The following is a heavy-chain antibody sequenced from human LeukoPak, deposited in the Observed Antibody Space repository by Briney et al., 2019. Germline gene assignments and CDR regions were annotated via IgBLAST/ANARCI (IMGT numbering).Heavy chain of an antibody. CDR3: ARSPSRYFDWLFDYFDY. D-gene: IGHD3-9*01. J-gene: IGHJ4*02. V-gene: IGHV1-69*05. CDR2: IIPIFGTA. Sequence: SVKVSCKASGGTFSSYVISWVRQAPGQGLEWMGGIIPIFGTANYAQKFQGRVTITTDESTSTAYMELSSLRSGDTAVYYCARSPSRYFDWLFDYFDYWGQGTLVTVSS. CDR1: GGTFSSYV.